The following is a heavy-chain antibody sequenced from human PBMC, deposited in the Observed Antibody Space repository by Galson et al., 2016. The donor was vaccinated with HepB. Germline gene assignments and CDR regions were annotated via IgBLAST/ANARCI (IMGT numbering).Heavy chain of an antibody. J-gene: IGHJ5*02. CDR1: GGSFSVYY. D-gene: IGHD2-2*01. CDR3: ARGGRFCSSTSCYPWFDP. V-gene: IGHV4-34*01. Sequence: SETLSLTCAVYGGSFSVYYWNWIRQSPGKGLEWIGEINHSGTINYNTSLKSRVTISIDTSKNQFSLKLTSATAADTAVYYCARGGRFCSSTSCYPWFDPWGQGTLVTVSS. CDR2: INHSGTI.